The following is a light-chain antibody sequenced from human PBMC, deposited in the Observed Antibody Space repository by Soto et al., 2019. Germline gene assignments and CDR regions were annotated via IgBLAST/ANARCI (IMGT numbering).Light chain of an antibody. V-gene: IGLV2-14*03. CDR2: DVS. CDR3: NSYTSSSTYV. CDR1: SSDVGGYNY. Sequence: QSALTQPASVSGSPGQSFAISCTGTSSDVGGYNYVTWYQQHPGKAPKLMIYDVSNRPSGVSDRFSGSKSGNTASLTISGLQAEDEGDYYCNSYTSSSTYVFGTGTKLTVL. J-gene: IGLJ1*01.